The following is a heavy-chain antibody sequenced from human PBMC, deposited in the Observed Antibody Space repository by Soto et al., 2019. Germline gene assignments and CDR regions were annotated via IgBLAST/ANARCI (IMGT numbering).Heavy chain of an antibody. D-gene: IGHD6-19*01. CDR2: ISTSGTTI. J-gene: IGHJ4*02. Sequence: QVQLVESGGGLVKPGGSLRLSCAASGFTFSDHYMSWIRQAPGKGLEWVSYISTSGTTIYYADSVKGRFTISRDNAKKSLYLQMNSLRAEDTAVYYCTRARTEAVWYFDYWGQGTLVTVSS. V-gene: IGHV3-11*01. CDR3: TRARTEAVWYFDY. CDR1: GFTFSDHY.